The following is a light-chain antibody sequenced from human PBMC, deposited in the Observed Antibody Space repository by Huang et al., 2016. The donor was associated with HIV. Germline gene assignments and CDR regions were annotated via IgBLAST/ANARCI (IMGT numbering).Light chain of an antibody. CDR2: GAS. CDR3: QQSYNSWT. V-gene: IGKV1-39*01. CDR1: QSIGNY. Sequence: DIQMTQSPSSLSASVGDRVTVTCRASQSIGNYLNWYQQKPGKAPKLLIYGASSLQSGVPSRVSGSGSGTVFILSITSLQPEDFATYYCQQSYNSWTFGQGTKVDIK. J-gene: IGKJ1*01.